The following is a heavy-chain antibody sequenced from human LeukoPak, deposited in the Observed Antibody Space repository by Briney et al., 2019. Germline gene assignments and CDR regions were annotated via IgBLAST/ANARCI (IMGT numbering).Heavy chain of an antibody. CDR3: ARDREVESTIFFNY. CDR2: ISAYNGNT. V-gene: IGHV1-18*01. Sequence: EASVKVSCKASGYTFTSYGISWVRQAPGQGLEWMGWISAYNGNTNYAQKLQGSVTMTTDTSTSTAYMELRSLRSDDTAVYYCARDREVESTIFFNYWGQGTLVTVSS. J-gene: IGHJ4*02. CDR1: GYTFTSYG. D-gene: IGHD3-9*01.